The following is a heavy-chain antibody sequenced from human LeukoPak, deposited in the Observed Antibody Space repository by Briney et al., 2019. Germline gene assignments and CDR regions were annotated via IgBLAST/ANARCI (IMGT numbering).Heavy chain of an antibody. Sequence: PGGSLRLSCVVSGFNSEDHAMHWVRQAPGKGLEWVSGIYWSSSGTGYVDSVKGRFSISRDNAENEVYLEMNSLRVEDTALYYCAKNNGWFHLAQWGQGTLVTVSS. CDR3: AKNNGWFHLAQ. D-gene: IGHD6-19*01. V-gene: IGHV3-9*02. J-gene: IGHJ4*02. CDR1: GFNSEDHA. CDR2: IYWSSSGT.